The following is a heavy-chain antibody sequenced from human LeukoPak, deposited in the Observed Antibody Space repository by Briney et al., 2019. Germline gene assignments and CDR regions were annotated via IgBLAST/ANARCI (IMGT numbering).Heavy chain of an antibody. CDR1: GFTFSSYD. V-gene: IGHV3-13*04. CDR2: IGTAGDT. CDR3: ARHEARTIFGVVITGENWFDP. J-gene: IGHJ5*02. Sequence: PGGSLRLSCAASGFTFSSYDMHWVRQATGKGLEWVSGIGTAGDTYYGGSVKGRFTISRENVKNSLYLQMNSLRAGDTAVYYCARHEARTIFGVVITGENWFDPWGQGTLVTVSS. D-gene: IGHD3-3*01.